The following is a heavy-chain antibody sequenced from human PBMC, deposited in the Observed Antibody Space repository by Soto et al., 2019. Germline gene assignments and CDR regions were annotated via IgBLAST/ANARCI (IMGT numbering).Heavy chain of an antibody. CDR1: GFTFSSYG. V-gene: IGHV3-30*18. CDR3: AKEVYDILTGYIQYFDY. Sequence: GGSLRLSCAASGFTFSSYGMHWVRQAPGKGLEWVAVISYDGSNKYYADSVKGRFTISRDNSKNTLYLQMNSLRAEDTAVYYCAKEVYDILTGYIQYFDYWGQGTLVTVSS. D-gene: IGHD3-9*01. CDR2: ISYDGSNK. J-gene: IGHJ4*02.